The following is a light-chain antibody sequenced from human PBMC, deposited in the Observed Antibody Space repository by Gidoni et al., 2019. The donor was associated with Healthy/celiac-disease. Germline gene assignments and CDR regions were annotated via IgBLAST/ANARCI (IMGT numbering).Light chain of an antibody. CDR3: QQYYSYPPD. CDR1: QGISSY. CDR2: AAS. J-gene: IGKJ4*01. V-gene: IGKV1-8*01. Sequence: IRITQSPSSLSASTGDRVTITCRASQGISSYLAWYQQKPGKAPKLLIYAASTLQSGVPSRFSGSGSGTDFTLTISCLQSEDFATYYCQQYYSYPPDFGGGTKVEIK.